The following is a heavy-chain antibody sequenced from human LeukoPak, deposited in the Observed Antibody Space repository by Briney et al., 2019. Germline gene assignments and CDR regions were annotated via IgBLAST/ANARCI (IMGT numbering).Heavy chain of an antibody. J-gene: IGHJ5*02. D-gene: IGHD6-19*01. CDR2: ISYSGST. Sequence: PSETLSLTCTVSGGSISNYYWSWIRQPPEKGLEWIGFISYSGSTNYNPSLKSRVTISVDTSKNQFSLKLSSVTAADTAVYYCARHGYSSGSLAWFDPWGQGTQVTVSS. CDR3: ARHGYSSGSLAWFDP. V-gene: IGHV4-59*01. CDR1: GGSISNYY.